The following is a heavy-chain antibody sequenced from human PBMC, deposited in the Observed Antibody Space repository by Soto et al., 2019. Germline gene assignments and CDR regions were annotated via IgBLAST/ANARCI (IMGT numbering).Heavy chain of an antibody. Sequence: SDTLSLTCTVSGGSVSSGSYYWSWIRQPPGKGLEWIGYIFYSGTTNYNPSLKSRLTISVDTSKNQFSLKLSSVTAADTAVYYCARHLTYCSAGSCYSDFPYYGMDVWGQGTTVTVSS. D-gene: IGHD2-15*01. V-gene: IGHV4-61*01. CDR3: ARHLTYCSAGSCYSDFPYYGMDV. J-gene: IGHJ6*02. CDR1: GGSVSSGSYY. CDR2: IFYSGTT.